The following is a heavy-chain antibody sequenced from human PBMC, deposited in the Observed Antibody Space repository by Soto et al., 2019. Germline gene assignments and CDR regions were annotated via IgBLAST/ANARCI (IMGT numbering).Heavy chain of an antibody. J-gene: IGHJ4*02. D-gene: IGHD4-4*01. Sequence: SETLSLTCAVFGGSISSGGYSWSWIRQPPGKGLEWIGYIYHSGSTYYNPSLKSRVTISVDKSINTAYLQWSSLKASDTAMYYCARHRNTYYSLDSWGQGTLVTVSS. CDR3: ARHRNTYYSLDS. CDR1: GGSISSGGYS. CDR2: IYHSGST. V-gene: IGHV4-30-2*01.